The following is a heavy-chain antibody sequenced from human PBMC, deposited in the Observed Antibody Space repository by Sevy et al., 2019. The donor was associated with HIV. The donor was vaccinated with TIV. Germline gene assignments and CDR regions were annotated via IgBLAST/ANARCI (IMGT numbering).Heavy chain of an antibody. V-gene: IGHV3-23*01. J-gene: IGHJ4*02. Sequence: GGSLRLSCVASGFIFGNYGMSWVRQAPGMGLEWVSGISGSDGSTYYADSVKGRFTISRDNSKNMLYLQMNTLRAGDTAIYYCAKDSRTIATLDYWGQGALVTVSS. D-gene: IGHD1-1*01. CDR2: ISGSDGST. CDR1: GFIFGNYG. CDR3: AKDSRTIATLDY.